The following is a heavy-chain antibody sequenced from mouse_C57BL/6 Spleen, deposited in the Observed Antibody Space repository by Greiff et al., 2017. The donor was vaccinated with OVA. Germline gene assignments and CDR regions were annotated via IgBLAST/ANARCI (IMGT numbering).Heavy chain of an antibody. J-gene: IGHJ1*03. CDR2: INPNNGGT. Sequence: EVQLKESGPELVKPGASVKMSCKASGYTFTDYNMHWVKQSHGKSLEWIGYINPNNGGTSYNQKFKGKATLTVNKSSSTAYMELRSLTSEDSAVYYCAREVVATEYFDVWGTGTTVTVSS. V-gene: IGHV1-22*01. CDR1: GYTFTDYN. D-gene: IGHD1-1*01. CDR3: AREVVATEYFDV.